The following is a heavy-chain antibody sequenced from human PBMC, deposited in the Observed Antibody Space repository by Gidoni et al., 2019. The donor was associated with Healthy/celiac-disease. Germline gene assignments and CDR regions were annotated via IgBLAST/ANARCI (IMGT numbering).Heavy chain of an antibody. CDR1: GGSISSYY. CDR2: IYFSGST. Sequence: QVQLQESGPGLVKPSETLSLTCTVSGGSISSYYWSWIRQPPGKGLGWIGYIYFSGSTNYNPSLKSRVTISVDTSKNQFSLKLSSVTAADTAVYYCARVAAAGTSRYYYGMDVWGQGTTVTVSS. CDR3: ARVAAAGTSRYYYGMDV. D-gene: IGHD6-13*01. J-gene: IGHJ6*02. V-gene: IGHV4-59*01.